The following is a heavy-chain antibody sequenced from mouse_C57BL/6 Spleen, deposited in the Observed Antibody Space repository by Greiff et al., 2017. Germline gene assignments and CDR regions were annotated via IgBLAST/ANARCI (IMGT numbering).Heavy chain of an antibody. J-gene: IGHJ4*01. V-gene: IGHV1-52*01. Sequence: QVQLKQPGAELVRPGSSVKLSCKASGYTFTSYWMHWVKQRPIQGLEWIGNIDPSDSETHYNQKFKDKATLTVDKSSSTAYMQLSSLTSEDSAVYYCAREGLRYYAMDYWGQGTSVTVSS. D-gene: IGHD2-2*01. CDR2: IDPSDSET. CDR3: AREGLRYYAMDY. CDR1: GYTFTSYW.